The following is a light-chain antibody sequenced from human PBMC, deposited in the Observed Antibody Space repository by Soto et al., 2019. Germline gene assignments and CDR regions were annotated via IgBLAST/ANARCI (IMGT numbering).Light chain of an antibody. V-gene: IGLV2-14*01. CDR1: NSDIGDYKY. CDR2: EVS. CDR3: SSHANSRV. Sequence: SALTQPASVSGSPGQSITISCTGTNSDIGDYKYISWYQHHPGRAPKLILYEVSDRPSGVSNRFSGSKSGNTASLTISGLQAEDEADYYCSSHANSRVFGGGTKLTVL. J-gene: IGLJ3*02.